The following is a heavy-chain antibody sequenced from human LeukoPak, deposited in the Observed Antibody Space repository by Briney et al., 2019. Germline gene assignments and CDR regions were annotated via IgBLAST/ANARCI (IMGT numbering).Heavy chain of an antibody. CDR2: IIPIFGTA. D-gene: IGHD2-15*01. Sequence: SVKVSCKASGYTFTSYAISWVRQAPGQGLEWMGGIIPIFGTANYAQKFQGRVTITADESTSTAYMELSSLRFEDTAVYYCARGECSGGSCYFPVDYYYGMDVWGQGTTVTVSS. V-gene: IGHV1-69*13. CDR1: GYTFTSYA. CDR3: ARGECSGGSCYFPVDYYYGMDV. J-gene: IGHJ6*02.